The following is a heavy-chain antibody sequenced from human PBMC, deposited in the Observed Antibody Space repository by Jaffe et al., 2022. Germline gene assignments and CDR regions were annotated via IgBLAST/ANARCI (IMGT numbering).Heavy chain of an antibody. CDR3: ASPPVEDRPQTPLVDIVAPYNY. D-gene: IGHD5-12*01. Sequence: QVQLVQSGAEVKKPGSSVKVSCKASGGTFSSYAISWVRQAPGQGLEWMGGIIPIFGTANYAQKFQGRVTITTDESTSTAYMELSSLRSEDTAVYYCASPPVEDRPQTPLVDIVAPYNYWGQGTLVTVSS. V-gene: IGHV1-69*05. J-gene: IGHJ4*02. CDR2: IIPIFGTA. CDR1: GGTFSSYA.